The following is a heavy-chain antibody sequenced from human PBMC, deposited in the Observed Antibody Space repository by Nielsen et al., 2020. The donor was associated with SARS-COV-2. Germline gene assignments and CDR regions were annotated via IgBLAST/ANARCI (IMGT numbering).Heavy chain of an antibody. CDR3: ARQIIQYYDFWSGYYGHGMDV. CDR1: GGTFSTYA. CDR2: IIPMYGST. V-gene: IGHV1-69*13. D-gene: IGHD3-3*01. Sequence: SVKVSCKASGGTFSTYAIAWVRHVPGQGLEWMGGIIPMYGSTNYAQRFQGRVTITADESTTTAYLELSSLRSDDTAVYYCARQIIQYYDFWSGYYGHGMDVWGQGTTVTVSS. J-gene: IGHJ6*02.